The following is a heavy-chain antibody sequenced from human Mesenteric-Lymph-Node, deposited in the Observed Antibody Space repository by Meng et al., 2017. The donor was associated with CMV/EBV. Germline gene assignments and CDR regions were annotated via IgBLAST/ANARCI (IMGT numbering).Heavy chain of an antibody. J-gene: IGHJ6*02. V-gene: IGHV1-69*08. CDR3: AKMSYDFSYFYYYGMDA. D-gene: IGHD3-3*01. Sequence: SVKVSCKASGGTFSGYTITWVRQAPGQGLEWLGRIILSPGTTNYAQKFQGRVTIIADKSTSTAYMELSSLRPEDTAVYYCAKMSYDFSYFYYYGMDAWGQGTTVTVSS. CDR1: GGTFSGYT. CDR2: IILSPGTT.